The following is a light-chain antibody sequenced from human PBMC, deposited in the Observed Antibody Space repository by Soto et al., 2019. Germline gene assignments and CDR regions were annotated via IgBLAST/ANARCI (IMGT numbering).Light chain of an antibody. J-gene: IGLJ3*02. CDR1: SSDVGGYNY. Sequence: QSALTQPASVSGSPGQSITISCTGTSSDVGGYNYVSWYQQHPGKAPKLMIYDVSNRPSGVSNRFSGSKSGNTASLTISGLQAEDEADYYCSSYTCSSTQVFGGGTQPTVL. CDR3: SSYTCSSTQV. CDR2: DVS. V-gene: IGLV2-14*01.